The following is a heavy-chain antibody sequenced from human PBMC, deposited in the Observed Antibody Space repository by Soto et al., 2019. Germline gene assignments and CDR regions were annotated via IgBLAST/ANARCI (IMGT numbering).Heavy chain of an antibody. V-gene: IGHV3-23*05. J-gene: IGHJ4*02. Sequence: EVQLLESGGAFVQPGGSLRLSCAASGFTFNSYAMSWVRQAPGKGLEWVSAIGSDGTAIQYADSVKGRFTISKDNSNDMLYLQMNSLRAGDTAVYYCVRPGLTVPGTRYFDHWGQGALVTVSS. CDR2: IGSDGTAI. D-gene: IGHD6-19*01. CDR3: VRPGLTVPGTRYFDH. CDR1: GFTFNSYA.